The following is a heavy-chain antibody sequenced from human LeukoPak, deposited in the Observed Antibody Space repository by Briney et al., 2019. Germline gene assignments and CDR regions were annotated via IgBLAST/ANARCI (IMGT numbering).Heavy chain of an antibody. V-gene: IGHV1-24*01. J-gene: IGHJ6*02. D-gene: IGHD5-18*01. Sequence: ASVKVSCKVSGYTLTELSMHWVRQVPGKGLEWMGGFDPEDGETIYAQKFQGRVTMTEDTSTDTAYMELSSLGSEDTAVYYCATSTTVVTVNYYGLDVWGQGTTVTVSS. CDR2: FDPEDGET. CDR1: GYTLTELS. CDR3: ATSTTVVTVNYYGLDV.